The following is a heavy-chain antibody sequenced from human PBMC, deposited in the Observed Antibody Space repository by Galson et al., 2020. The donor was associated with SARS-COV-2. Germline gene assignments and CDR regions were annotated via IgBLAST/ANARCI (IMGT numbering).Heavy chain of an antibody. CDR1: LFTFIIYF. V-gene: IGHV3-30*18. D-gene: IGHD3-3*01. Sequence: GGSLRLSCSASLFTFIIYFIPFFLPSPFPFLSFFSFLSSSFPSPSSFSSWKVRFTISRDNAKNTLNLQMNSLRAEDTAVYYCAKDGFWSGYSSQYYYYYMDVWGIGTTVTVSS. J-gene: IGHJ6*03. CDR2: LSSSFPSP. CDR3: AKDGFWSGYSSQYYYYYMDV.